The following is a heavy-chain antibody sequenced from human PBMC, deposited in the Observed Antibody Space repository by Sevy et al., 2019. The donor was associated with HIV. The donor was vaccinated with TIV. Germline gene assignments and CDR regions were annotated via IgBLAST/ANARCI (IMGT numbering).Heavy chain of an antibody. J-gene: IGHJ4*02. CDR1: GFSFTDFW. CDR3: AGGYFDL. V-gene: IGHV3-7*04. Sequence: GGSLRLSCKASGFSFTDFWMQWVRQVPGKGPEWVANINEDGSEMYYVDSVKGRFTISRDNAESALYLQMHGLRAEDAATYFCAGGYFDLWGQGTVVTVSS. CDR2: INEDGSEM.